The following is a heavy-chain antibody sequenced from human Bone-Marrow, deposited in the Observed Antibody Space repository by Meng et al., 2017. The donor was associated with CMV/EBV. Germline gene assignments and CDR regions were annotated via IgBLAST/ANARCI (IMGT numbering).Heavy chain of an antibody. CDR2: IYYSGST. Sequence: SETLSLTCTVSGGSISSYYWSWIRQPPGKGLEWIGYIYYSGSTNYNPSLKSRVTISVDTSKNQFSLKLSSVTAADTAGYYCARGRGRRVNWFDPWGQGTLVPVSS. CDR1: GGSISSYY. J-gene: IGHJ5*02. V-gene: IGHV4-59*01. D-gene: IGHD6-6*01. CDR3: ARGRGRRVNWFDP.